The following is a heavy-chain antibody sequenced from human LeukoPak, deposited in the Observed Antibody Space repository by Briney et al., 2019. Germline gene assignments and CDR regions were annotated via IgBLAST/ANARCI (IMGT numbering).Heavy chain of an antibody. CDR2: INPNSGGT. CDR1: GYTFTGYY. D-gene: IGHD5-24*01. V-gene: IGHV1-2*02. CDR3: ARGGRWLQLGTPQGLGY. J-gene: IGHJ4*02. Sequence: ASVKVSCKASGYTFTGYYMHWVRQAPGQGLEWMGWINPNSGGTNYAQKFQGRVTMTRDTSISTAYMELSRLRSDDTAVYYCARGGRWLQLGTPQGLGYWGQGTLVTVSS.